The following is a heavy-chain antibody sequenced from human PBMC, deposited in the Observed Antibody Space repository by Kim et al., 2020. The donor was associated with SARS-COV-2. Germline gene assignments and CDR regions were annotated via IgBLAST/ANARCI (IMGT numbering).Heavy chain of an antibody. CDR3: ARRAVDSSGTYYFDY. J-gene: IGHJ4*02. CDR1: GFTFSSYW. V-gene: IGHV3-74*01. D-gene: IGHD3-22*01. Sequence: GGSLRLSCAASGFTFSSYWMHWVRQAPGKGLVWVSRSYSDGSGKSDADAVKGRFTISRDNAKNTLYLQMNSLRAEDTALYYCARRAVDSSGTYYFDYWGQGTLVTVSS. CDR2: SYSDGSGK.